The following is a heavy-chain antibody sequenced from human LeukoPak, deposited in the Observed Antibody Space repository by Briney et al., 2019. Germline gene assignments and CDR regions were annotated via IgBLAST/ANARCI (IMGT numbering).Heavy chain of an antibody. CDR3: ARDIIYGDSSPGGYFQH. CDR2: IIPILGIA. D-gene: IGHD4-17*01. J-gene: IGHJ1*01. V-gene: IGHV1-69*04. Sequence: ASVKVSCKASGGPFSTHAISWVRQAPGQGLEWMGRIIPILGIANYAQKFQGRVTITADKSTSTAYMELSSLRSEDTAVYYCARDIIYGDSSPGGYFQHWGQGTLVTVSS. CDR1: GGPFSTHA.